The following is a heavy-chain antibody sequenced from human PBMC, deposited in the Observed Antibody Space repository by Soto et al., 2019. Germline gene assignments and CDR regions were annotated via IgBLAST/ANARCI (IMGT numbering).Heavy chain of an antibody. V-gene: IGHV5-10-1*01. CDR3: ARQIYDSDSGPNFQYYFDS. J-gene: IGHJ4*02. D-gene: IGHD3-22*01. CDR2: IDPSNSYT. Sequence: PGESLRISCKGSGYSFTSYWISWVRQMPWKCLEWIWRIDPSNSYTNYSPSFQGHVTISAAKSITTVFLQWSSLRASDTAMYYCARQIYDSDSGPNFQYYFDSWGQGSLVTVSS. CDR1: GYSFTSYW.